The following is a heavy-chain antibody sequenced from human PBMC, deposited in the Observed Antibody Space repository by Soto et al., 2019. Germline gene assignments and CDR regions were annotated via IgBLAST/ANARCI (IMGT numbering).Heavy chain of an antibody. D-gene: IGHD7-27*01. Sequence: SGTLSLTCTVSGGSISSYYWSWIRQPPGKGLEWIGYIYYSGITNYNPSLKSRVTISVDTSKNQFSLKLSSVTAADTAVYYCARGAWASAFDIWGQGTMVTVSS. J-gene: IGHJ3*02. CDR2: IYYSGIT. CDR3: ARGAWASAFDI. V-gene: IGHV4-59*08. CDR1: GGSISSYY.